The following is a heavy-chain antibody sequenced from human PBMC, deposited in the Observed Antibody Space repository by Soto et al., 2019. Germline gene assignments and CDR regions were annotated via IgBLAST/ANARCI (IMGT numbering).Heavy chain of an antibody. CDR3: ALGESQLLLVQYYYYYGMDV. Sequence: GAPVKASSKASGDSFTSCYMNWGRQAPGKGGEWMGWMNPNSGNTGYAQKFQGRVTMTRNTSISTAYMELSSLRSEDTAVYYCALGESQLLLVQYYYYYGMDVWGQGTTVTVSS. CDR1: GDSFTSCY. V-gene: IGHV1-8*01. D-gene: IGHD2-2*01. CDR2: MNPNSGNT. J-gene: IGHJ6*02.